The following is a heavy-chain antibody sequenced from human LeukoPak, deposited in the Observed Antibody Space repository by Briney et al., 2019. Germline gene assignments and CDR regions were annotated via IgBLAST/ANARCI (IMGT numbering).Heavy chain of an antibody. CDR2: INTNTGNP. D-gene: IGHD6-19*01. J-gene: IGHJ4*02. CDR3: ARGSSGWYDGYLDS. V-gene: IGHV7-4-1*02. Sequence: ASVKVSCKASGDTFISYVMNWVRQAPGQGPEWVGWINTNTGNPTYAQGFTGRFVFSLDTSVSTAYLQISSLKAEDTAVYYCARGSSGWYDGYLDSWGQGTLVTVTS. CDR1: GDTFISYV.